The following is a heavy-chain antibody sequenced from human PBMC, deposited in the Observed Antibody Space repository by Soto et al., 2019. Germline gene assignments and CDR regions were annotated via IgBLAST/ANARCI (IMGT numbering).Heavy chain of an antibody. D-gene: IGHD6-13*01. J-gene: IGHJ6*02. CDR2: IYYSGST. Sequence: QLQLQESGPGLVKPSETLSLTCTVSGGSISSSSYYWGWIRQPPGKGLEWIGSIYYSGSTYYNPSLKSRVTISVDTSKNQFSLKLSSVTAADTAVYYCASLSSSSWYSSYYYGMDVWGQGTTVTVSS. CDR1: GGSISSSSYY. CDR3: ASLSSSSWYSSYYYGMDV. V-gene: IGHV4-39*01.